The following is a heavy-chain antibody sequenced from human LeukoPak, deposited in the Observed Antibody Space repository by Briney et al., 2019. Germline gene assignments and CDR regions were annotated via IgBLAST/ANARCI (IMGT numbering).Heavy chain of an antibody. CDR2: ISYDGSNK. CDR3: ARLEYSSLDY. D-gene: IGHD6-13*01. Sequence: GGSLRLSCAASGFTFSSYGMHWVRQAPGKGLEWVAVISYDGSNKYYADSVKGQFTISRDNSKNTLYLQMNSLRAEDTAVYYCARLEYSSLDYWGQGTLVTVSS. CDR1: GFTFSSYG. J-gene: IGHJ4*02. V-gene: IGHV3-30*03.